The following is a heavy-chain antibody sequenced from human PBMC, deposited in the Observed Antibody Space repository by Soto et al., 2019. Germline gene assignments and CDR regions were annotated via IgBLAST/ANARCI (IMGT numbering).Heavy chain of an antibody. CDR1: GGSISGISHS. CDR3: PRLVNGTQYYFDF. Sequence: SETLSLTCTASGGSISGISHSWGWIRQSPGQGLEWIENIFYNGITYYNPSLKSRVTISADTSKNHFSLKLRSVTVADTAVYSCPRLVNGTQYYFDFWGQGSLVTVSS. V-gene: IGHV4-39*02. D-gene: IGHD1-1*01. CDR2: IFYNGIT. J-gene: IGHJ4*02.